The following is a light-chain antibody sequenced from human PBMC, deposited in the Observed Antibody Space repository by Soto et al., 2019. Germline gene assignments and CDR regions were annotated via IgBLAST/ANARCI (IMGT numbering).Light chain of an antibody. CDR3: CSYAGSYTYV. V-gene: IGLV2-11*01. CDR1: SSDVGGYNY. CDR2: DVS. Sequence: QSALTQPRSVSGSPGQSVTISCTGTSSDVGGYNYVSWYQQHPGKAPKLMIYDVSKRPSGVPGRFSGSKSGNTASLTISGLHAEDEADYYCCSYAGSYTYVFGTGTKVTLL. J-gene: IGLJ1*01.